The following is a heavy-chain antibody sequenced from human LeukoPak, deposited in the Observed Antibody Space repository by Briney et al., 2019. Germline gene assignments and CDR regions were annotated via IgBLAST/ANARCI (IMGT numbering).Heavy chain of an antibody. D-gene: IGHD3-3*01. CDR2: ISGSGANT. V-gene: IGHV3-23*01. CDR3: AQARITIFGHFDY. Sequence: PGGSLRLSCAASGFTFSTYAMSWVRQAPGKGLEWVSTISGSGANTYYADSVKGRFTISRDNSQNMLYLQMNSLRAEDTAVYYCAQARITIFGHFDYWGQGTLVTVSS. J-gene: IGHJ4*02. CDR1: GFTFSTYA.